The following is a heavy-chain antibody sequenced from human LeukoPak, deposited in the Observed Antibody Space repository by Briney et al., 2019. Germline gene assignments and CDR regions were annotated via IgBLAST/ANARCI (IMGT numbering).Heavy chain of an antibody. CDR3: ARDHGGTYYFDY. Sequence: PGGSLRLSCAASGFTVSSNYMSWVRQAPGKGLEWVSVIYSGGTTYYADSVKGRFTISRDNSKNTLYLQMTSLRAEDTAVYYCARDHGGTYYFDYWGQGTLVTVSP. D-gene: IGHD4-23*01. V-gene: IGHV3-66*01. J-gene: IGHJ4*02. CDR2: IYSGGTT. CDR1: GFTVSSNY.